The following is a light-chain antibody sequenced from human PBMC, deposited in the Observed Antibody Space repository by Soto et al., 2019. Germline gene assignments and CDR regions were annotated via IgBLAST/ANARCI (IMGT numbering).Light chain of an antibody. CDR1: QTIFYSSNNRNY. J-gene: IGKJ1*01. CDR2: WAS. Sequence: DIVMTQSPDSLTVSLGERATINCTSSQTIFYSSNNRNYLAWYQQRPGQPPKLLIYWASTRKSGVTDRFSGSGSGTDFTLTISSLQTEDVALYYCQQYYNFPRTFGQGTKVEIK. CDR3: QQYYNFPRT. V-gene: IGKV4-1*01.